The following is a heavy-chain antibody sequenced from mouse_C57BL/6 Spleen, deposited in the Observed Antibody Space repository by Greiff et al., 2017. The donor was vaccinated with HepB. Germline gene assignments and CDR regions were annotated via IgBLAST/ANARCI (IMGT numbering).Heavy chain of an antibody. J-gene: IGHJ2*03. CDR2: IRGGGGNT. Sequence: EVTLVESGGGLVKPGGSMKLSCAASGFTFSSYTMSWVRQTPEKRLDWVATIRGGGGNTYSPDSVKVRFTISRDNAKDTLYLQMSSLRSEDTALYYWARQGGYYGEYFDNWDQGTSLTDAS. CDR1: GFTFSSYT. D-gene: IGHD2-3*01. V-gene: IGHV5-9*01. CDR3: ARQGGYYGEYFDN.